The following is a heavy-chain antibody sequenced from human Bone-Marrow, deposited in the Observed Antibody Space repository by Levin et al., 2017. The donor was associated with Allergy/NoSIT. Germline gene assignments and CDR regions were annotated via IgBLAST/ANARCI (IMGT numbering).Heavy chain of an antibody. J-gene: IGHJ3*02. V-gene: IGHV3-21*01. D-gene: IGHD2-2*01. CDR3: ARRETCISTSCDPDAFDI. CDR2: ISSSSSYI. Sequence: TGGSLRLSCAASGFTFSSYSMNWVRQAPGKGLEWVSSISSSSSYIYYADSVKGRFTISRDNAKNSLYLQMNSLRAEDTAVYYCARRETCISTSCDPDAFDIWGQGTMVTVSS. CDR1: GFTFSSYS.